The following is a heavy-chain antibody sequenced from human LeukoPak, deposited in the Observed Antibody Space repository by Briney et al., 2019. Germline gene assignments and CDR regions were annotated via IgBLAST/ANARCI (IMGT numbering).Heavy chain of an antibody. D-gene: IGHD6-19*01. CDR3: ARQTYSSGWFPFDY. V-gene: IGHV5-51*01. CDR2: IYPGDSDT. Sequence: GESLKISCKGSGYSFTSYWIGWVRPMPGKGLEWMGIIYPGDSDTRYSPSFQGQVTISADKSISTAYLQWSSLKASDTAMYYCARQTYSSGWFPFDYWGQGTVVSVSS. CDR1: GYSFTSYW. J-gene: IGHJ4*02.